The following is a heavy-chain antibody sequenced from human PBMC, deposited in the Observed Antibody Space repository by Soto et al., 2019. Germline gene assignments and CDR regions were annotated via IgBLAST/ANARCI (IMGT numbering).Heavy chain of an antibody. CDR3: AQCLLGVNYYYGMDV. CDR1: GGTFSSYA. D-gene: IGHD3-16*01. V-gene: IGHV1-69*12. CDR2: INPIFATA. Sequence: QVQLVQSGAEVKKPGSSVKVSCKASGGTFSSYAINWVRQAPGQGLEWMGGINPIFATADYAQKFQGRVTITADESTSTGYMELSSLRAEDTAVYYCAQCLLGVNYYYGMDVWGQGTTVNDSS. J-gene: IGHJ6*02.